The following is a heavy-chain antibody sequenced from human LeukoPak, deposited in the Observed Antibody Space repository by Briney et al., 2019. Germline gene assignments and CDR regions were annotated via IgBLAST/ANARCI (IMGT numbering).Heavy chain of an antibody. Sequence: GASVKVSCKASGYTFTGYYMHWVRQAPGQGLEWMGRNNPNSGGTNYAQKFQGRVTMTRDTSISTAYMELSRLRSDDTAVYYCARLKNDFWSGYYGYYFDYWGQGTLVTVSS. J-gene: IGHJ4*02. CDR1: GYTFTGYY. D-gene: IGHD3-3*01. V-gene: IGHV1-2*06. CDR2: NNPNSGGT. CDR3: ARLKNDFWSGYYGYYFDY.